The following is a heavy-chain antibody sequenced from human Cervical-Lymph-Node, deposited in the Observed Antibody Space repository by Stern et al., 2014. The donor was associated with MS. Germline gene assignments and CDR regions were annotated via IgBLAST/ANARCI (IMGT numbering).Heavy chain of an antibody. V-gene: IGHV3-23*04. D-gene: IGHD3-22*01. Sequence: EVQLAESGGDLVQPGGSLRLSCAASGLTFNKYAMNWVRQAPGKGLEWVSTISGSGGSRYYADPVKGRFTISRDNSENTLYLQMHSLRAEDTAIYYCAKQYFDSSGYSYYYGMDVWGQGTTVTVSS. CDR1: GLTFNKYA. CDR2: ISGSGGSR. J-gene: IGHJ6*02. CDR3: AKQYFDSSGYSYYYGMDV.